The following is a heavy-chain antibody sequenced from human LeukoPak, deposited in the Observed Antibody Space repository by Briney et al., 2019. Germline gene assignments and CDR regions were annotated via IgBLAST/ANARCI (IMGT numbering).Heavy chain of an antibody. V-gene: IGHV3-30*18. CDR3: AKDEADSSGYFGSFDI. Sequence: GGSLRLSCAASGFTFSTYVMHWVRQAPGKGLEWVAVISYDGSHQYYADSVKGRFTISRDNSKNTLYLQMNSLRAEDTAVYYCAKDEADSSGYFGSFDIWGQGTMVTVSS. J-gene: IGHJ3*02. CDR1: GFTFSTYV. CDR2: ISYDGSHQ. D-gene: IGHD3-22*01.